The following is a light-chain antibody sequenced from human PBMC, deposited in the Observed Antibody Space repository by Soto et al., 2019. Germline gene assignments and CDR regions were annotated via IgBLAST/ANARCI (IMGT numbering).Light chain of an antibody. CDR2: EVD. CDR1: SSDVGYYNY. Sequence: QSALTQPPSASGSPGQSVTISCTGTSSDVGYYNYVSWYQQHPGKAPKLIIYEVDKRPSGVPDRFSGSKSGNTASLTVSGLQAEDEAKYYCTSYAVGINVVFGGGTKLTVL. J-gene: IGLJ2*01. CDR3: TSYAVGINVV. V-gene: IGLV2-8*01.